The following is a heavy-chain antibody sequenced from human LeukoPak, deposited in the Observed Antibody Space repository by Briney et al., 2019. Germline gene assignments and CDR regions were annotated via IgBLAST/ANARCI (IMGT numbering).Heavy chain of an antibody. CDR1: GYTFTGYY. J-gene: IGHJ4*02. CDR2: INPNSGGT. CDR3: ARVHYYDSSGYFYFDY. D-gene: IGHD3-22*01. V-gene: IGHV1-2*02. Sequence: AASVKVSCKASGYTFTGYYMHWVRQAPGQGLEWMGWINPNSGGTNYAQKFQGRVTMTRDTSISTAYMELSRLRSDDTAVYYCARVHYYDSSGYFYFDYWGQGTLVTVSS.